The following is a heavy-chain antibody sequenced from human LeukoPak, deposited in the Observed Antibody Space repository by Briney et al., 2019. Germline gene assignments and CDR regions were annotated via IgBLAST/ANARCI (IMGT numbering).Heavy chain of an antibody. V-gene: IGHV3-48*01. CDR3: ARDDNRGYEN. CDR2: ISSGSSTI. CDR1: GFTFSSYG. J-gene: IGHJ4*02. Sequence: GGSLRLSCAASGFTFSSYGMHWVRQAPGKGLEWVSHISSGSSTIYYADSVKGRFTISRDNAKNSLYLQMNSLRAEDTAVYYCARDDNRGYENWGQGTLVTVSS. D-gene: IGHD3-22*01.